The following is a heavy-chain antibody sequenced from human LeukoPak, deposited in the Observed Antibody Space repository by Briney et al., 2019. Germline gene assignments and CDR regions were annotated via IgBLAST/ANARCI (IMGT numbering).Heavy chain of an antibody. J-gene: IGHJ4*02. V-gene: IGHV4-4*07. CDR1: GFTFSSYW. Sequence: GSLRLSCAASGFTFSSYWMSWIRQPAGKGLEWIGRIYTSGSTNYNPSLKSRVTMSVDTSKNQFSLKLSSVTAADTAVYYCARDDGSLGVAYFDYWGQGTLVTVSS. CDR3: ARDDGSLGVAYFDY. D-gene: IGHD3-3*01. CDR2: IYTSGST.